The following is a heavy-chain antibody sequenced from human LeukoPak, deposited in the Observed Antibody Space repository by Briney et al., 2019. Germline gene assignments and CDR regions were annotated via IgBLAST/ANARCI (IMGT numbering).Heavy chain of an antibody. Sequence: PGGSLRLSCAASGFTVSSNYMSWVRQAPGKGLERVSVIYSGGSTYYADSVKGRFTISRDNSKNTLYLQMNSLRAEDTAVYYCARALMDSSGWYNAFDIWGQGTMVTVSS. CDR3: ARALMDSSGWYNAFDI. J-gene: IGHJ3*02. CDR2: IYSGGST. CDR1: GFTVSSNY. D-gene: IGHD6-19*01. V-gene: IGHV3-53*01.